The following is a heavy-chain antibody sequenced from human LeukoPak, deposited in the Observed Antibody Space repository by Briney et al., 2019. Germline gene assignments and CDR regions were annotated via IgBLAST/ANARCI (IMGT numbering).Heavy chain of an antibody. V-gene: IGHV3-7*02. D-gene: IGHD5-12*01. CDR2: IKEDGSES. CDR1: GFTFSNYW. Sequence: GGSLRLSCAASGFTFSNYWMSWVRRAPGKGLEWVANIKEDGSESIYVDSLKGRFTISRDNAKDSLYLQMNSLRAEDTAVYYCARVSGYSGYDNLDYWGEGTLVTVSS. CDR3: ARVSGYSGYDNLDY. J-gene: IGHJ4*02.